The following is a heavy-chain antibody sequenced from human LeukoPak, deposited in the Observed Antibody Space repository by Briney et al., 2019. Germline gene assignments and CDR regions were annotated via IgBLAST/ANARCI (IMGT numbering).Heavy chain of an antibody. J-gene: IGHJ4*02. CDR1: GFTFSSYA. CDR3: AREPDIVVVPAAIPDY. Sequence: GGSLRLSCAASGFTFSSYAMHWVRQAPGKGLEYVSAISSNGGSTYYANSVKGRFTISRDNSKNTLYLQMGSLRAEDMAVYYCAREPDIVVVPAAIPDYWGQGTLVTVSS. V-gene: IGHV3-64*01. CDR2: ISSNGGST. D-gene: IGHD2-2*02.